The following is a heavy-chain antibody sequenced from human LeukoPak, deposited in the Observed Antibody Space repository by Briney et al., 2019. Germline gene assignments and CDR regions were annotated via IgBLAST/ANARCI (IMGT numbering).Heavy chain of an antibody. CDR1: GFTFSSYW. CDR2: IKQDGSEK. J-gene: IGHJ3*02. Sequence: PGGSLRLSCAASGFTFSSYWMSWVRQAPGKGLEWVANIKQDGSEKYYVDSVKGRFTISRDNAKNSLYLQMNSLRAEDTAVYYCAGDALVEMATINWFDIWGQGTMVTVSS. V-gene: IGHV3-7*03. D-gene: IGHD5-24*01. CDR3: AGDALVEMATINWFDI.